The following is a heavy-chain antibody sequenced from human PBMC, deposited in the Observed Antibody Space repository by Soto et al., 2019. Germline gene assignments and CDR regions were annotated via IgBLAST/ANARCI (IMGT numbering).Heavy chain of an antibody. Sequence: QVQLQQWGAGLLKPSETLSLTCAVYGGSFSGYYWSWIRQPPGKGLEWIGEINHSGSTNYNPSLKSRVTIAVDTSKNQFSLKLSSVTAADTAVYYCARVKGVVAANSVDYWVQGTLVTVS. CDR2: INHSGST. V-gene: IGHV4-34*01. CDR3: ARVKGVVAANSVDY. D-gene: IGHD2-15*01. CDR1: GGSFSGYY. J-gene: IGHJ4*02.